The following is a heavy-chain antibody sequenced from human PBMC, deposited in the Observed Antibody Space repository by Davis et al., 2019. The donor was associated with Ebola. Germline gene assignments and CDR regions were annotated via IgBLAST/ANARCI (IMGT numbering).Heavy chain of an antibody. Sequence: GGSLRLSCAASGFTFSNAWMSWVRQAPGKGLEWVGRIKIKTDGGTTDYAAPVKGRFTISRDDSKNTLYLQMNSLKTEDTAVYYCTTDRIVVVPAASAVIDYYYYYYGMDVWGQGTTVTVSS. D-gene: IGHD2-2*01. CDR3: TTDRIVVVPAASAVIDYYYYYYGMDV. CDR2: IKIKTDGGTT. CDR1: GFTFSNAW. V-gene: IGHV3-15*01. J-gene: IGHJ6*02.